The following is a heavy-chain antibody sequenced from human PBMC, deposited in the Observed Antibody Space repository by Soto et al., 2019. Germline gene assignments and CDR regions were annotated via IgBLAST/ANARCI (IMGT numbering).Heavy chain of an antibody. CDR1: GFTFSSYG. J-gene: IGHJ4*02. D-gene: IGHD3-10*01. CDR3: ANQVRADFYYFDY. V-gene: IGHV3-30*18. Sequence: GGSLRLSCAASGFTFSSYGMHWVRQAPGKGLEWVAVISYDGSNKYYADSVKGRFTISRDNSKNTLYLQMNSLRAEDTAVYYCANQVRADFYYFDYWGQGTLVTVSS. CDR2: ISYDGSNK.